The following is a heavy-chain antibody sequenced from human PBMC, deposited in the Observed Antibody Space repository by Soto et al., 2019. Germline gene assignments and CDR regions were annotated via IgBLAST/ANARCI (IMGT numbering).Heavy chain of an antibody. Sequence: SETLSLTCTVSGGSISSYYWSWIRQPPGKGLEWIGYIYYSGSTNYNPSLKSRVTLSVDTSKNQFSLKLSSVTAADTAVYYCARGSAAAGPYYFDYWAQGTLVTVSS. V-gene: IGHV4-59*08. CDR3: ARGSAAAGPYYFDY. D-gene: IGHD6-13*01. CDR2: IYYSGST. J-gene: IGHJ4*02. CDR1: GGSISSYY.